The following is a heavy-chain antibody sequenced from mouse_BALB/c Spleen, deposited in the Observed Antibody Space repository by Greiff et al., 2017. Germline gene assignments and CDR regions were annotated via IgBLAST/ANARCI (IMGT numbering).Heavy chain of an antibody. Sequence: VKLVESGAELARPGASVKLSCKASGYTFTSYWLQWVKQRPGQGLEWIGAIYPGDGDTRYTQKFKGKATLTADKSSSTAYMQLSSLASEDSAVYYCAREVRYAMDYWGQGTSVTGSA. CDR2: IYPGDGDT. J-gene: IGHJ4*01. V-gene: IGHV1-87*01. CDR3: AREVRYAMDY. CDR1: GYTFTSYW. D-gene: IGHD2-14*01.